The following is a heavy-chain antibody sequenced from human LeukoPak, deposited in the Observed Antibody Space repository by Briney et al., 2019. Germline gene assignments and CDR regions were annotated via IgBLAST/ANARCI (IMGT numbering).Heavy chain of an antibody. CDR2: ISWNSGSI. D-gene: IGHD7-27*01. V-gene: IGHV3-9*03. Sequence: GRSLRLSCAASGFTFDDYAMHWVRQAPGKGLEWVSGISWNSGSIGYADSVKGRFTIFRDNAKNSLYLQMNSLRAEDMALYYCAKATPSGVSWGNYYFDYWGQGTLVTVSS. CDR1: GFTFDDYA. CDR3: AKATPSGVSWGNYYFDY. J-gene: IGHJ4*02.